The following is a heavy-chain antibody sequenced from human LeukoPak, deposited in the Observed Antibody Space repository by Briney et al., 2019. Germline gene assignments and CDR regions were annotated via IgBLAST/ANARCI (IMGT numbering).Heavy chain of an antibody. CDR3: ARDRPFGGVIVSYWFDP. CDR1: GFTFSSYA. V-gene: IGHV3-30*04. Sequence: GGSLRLSCAASGFTFSSYAMHWVRQAPGKGLEWVAVISYDGSNKYYADSVKGRFTISRDNSKNTLYLQMNSLRAEDTAVCYCARDRPFGGVIVSYWFDPWGQGTLVTVSS. D-gene: IGHD3-16*02. J-gene: IGHJ5*02. CDR2: ISYDGSNK.